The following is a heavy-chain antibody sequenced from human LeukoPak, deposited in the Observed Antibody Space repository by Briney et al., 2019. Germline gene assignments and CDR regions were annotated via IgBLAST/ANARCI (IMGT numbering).Heavy chain of an antibody. V-gene: IGHV4-34*01. D-gene: IGHD6-19*01. J-gene: IGHJ4*02. CDR1: GDSISSYY. Sequence: SETLSLTCSVSGDSISSYYWSWIRQPPGKGLEWIGEINHSGSTNYNPSLKSRVTISVDTSKNQFSLKLSSVTAADTAVYYCARGRRAVACNRVFDYWGQGTLVTVSS. CDR2: INHSGST. CDR3: ARGRRAVACNRVFDY.